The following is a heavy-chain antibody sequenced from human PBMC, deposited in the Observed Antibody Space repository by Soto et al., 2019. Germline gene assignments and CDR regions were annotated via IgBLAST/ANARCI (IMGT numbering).Heavy chain of an antibody. CDR1: GYTFTSYG. J-gene: IGHJ5*02. CDR3: ARDVGYCSSTSCSCGWFDP. V-gene: IGHV1-18*01. CDR2: ISAYNGNT. D-gene: IGHD2-2*01. Sequence: ASVKVSCKASGYTFTSYGISWVRQAPGQGLEWMGWISAYNGNTNYAQKLQGRVTMTTDTSTSTAYMELRSLRSDDTAVYYCARDVGYCSSTSCSCGWFDPWGQGTLVTVSS.